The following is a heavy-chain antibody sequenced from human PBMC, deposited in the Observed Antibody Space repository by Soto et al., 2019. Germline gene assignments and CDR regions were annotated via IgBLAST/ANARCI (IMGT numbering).Heavy chain of an antibody. V-gene: IGHV4-34*01. CDR1: GGSFSGYY. CDR2: INHSGST. D-gene: IGHD3-10*01. J-gene: IGHJ5*02. Sequence: SETLSLTCAVYGGSFSGYYLSWIRQPPGKGLEWIGEINHSGSTNYNPSLKSRVTISVDTSKNQFSLKLSSVTAADTAVYYCARGHRGYGGSWGQGTLVTVSS. CDR3: ARGHRGYGGS.